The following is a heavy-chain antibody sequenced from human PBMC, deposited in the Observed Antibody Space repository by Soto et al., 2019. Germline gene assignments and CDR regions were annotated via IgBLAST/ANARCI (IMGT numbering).Heavy chain of an antibody. D-gene: IGHD3-16*01. CDR2: PSYNGSNT. V-gene: IGHV3-30*19. CDR3: ARWGTTAGLDV. Sequence: QVQLVESGGGVVQPGTSLRLSCVGSGFTFRRFVIHWGRQAPGKGLEWVALPSYNGSNTYYDDSVKGRLPMSRENSWNTVDLQRDRLRLEDTALYNCARWGTTAGLDVWGQSTLVSVSP. J-gene: IGHJ6*01. CDR1: GFTFRRFV.